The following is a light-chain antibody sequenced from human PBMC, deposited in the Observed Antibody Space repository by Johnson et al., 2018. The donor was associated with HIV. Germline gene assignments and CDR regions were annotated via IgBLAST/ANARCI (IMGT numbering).Light chain of an antibody. J-gene: IGLJ1*01. V-gene: IGLV1-44*01. Sequence: QSVLTQPPSASGTPGQRVTISCSGSSSNIGSNTVNWYQQLPGTAPKLLIYRSNERPSGIPDRFSGSKSGTSATLGITGLQTGDEADYYCGTWDSSLSAYVFGTGTKVTVL. CDR1: SSNIGSNT. CDR3: GTWDSSLSAYV. CDR2: RSN.